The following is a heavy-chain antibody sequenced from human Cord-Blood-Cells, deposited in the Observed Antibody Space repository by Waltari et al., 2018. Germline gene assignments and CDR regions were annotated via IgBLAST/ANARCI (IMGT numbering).Heavy chain of an antibody. J-gene: IGHJ5*02. CDR3: ASTMGIAAAGNNGWFDP. D-gene: IGHD6-13*01. V-gene: IGHV5-51*01. CDR1: GYSSTSYW. Sequence: EVQLVQSGAEVKQPAESRKISCKGSGYSSTSYWIDLVRRMPGKGLEWMGIIYPGDADTRYSPSFQGQVTISADKSISTAYLQWSSLKASDTAMYYCASTMGIAAAGNNGWFDPWGQGTLVTVSS. CDR2: IYPGDADT.